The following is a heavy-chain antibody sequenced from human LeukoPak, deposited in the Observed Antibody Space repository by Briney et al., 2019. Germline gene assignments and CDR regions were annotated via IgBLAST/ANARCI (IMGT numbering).Heavy chain of an antibody. V-gene: IGHV3-7*01. D-gene: IGHD6-13*01. J-gene: IGHJ4*02. Sequence: GGSLRLSCAASGFTFSSYWMNWARQAPGKGLEWVASINHNGNVNYYVDSVKGRFTISRDNVENSLYLQMNSLRDEDTAVYYCARVAAGCSVNYFDYWGQGTLVTVSS. CDR3: ARVAAGCSVNYFDY. CDR1: GFTFSSYW. CDR2: INHNGNVN.